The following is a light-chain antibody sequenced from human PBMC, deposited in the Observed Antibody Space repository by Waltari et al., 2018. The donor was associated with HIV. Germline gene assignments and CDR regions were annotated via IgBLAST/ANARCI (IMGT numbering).Light chain of an antibody. Sequence: DIVVTQSPDSLSVSLGERAVINCTSSQSFLYNSNNKSYLAWYQHKPGQPPKLLIYWASTRDSGVPDRFTGSGSETDFTLTISHLQAEDVAVYYCQQYYSTPTFGQGTKVEIK. CDR2: WAS. V-gene: IGKV4-1*01. J-gene: IGKJ1*01. CDR1: QSFLYNSNNKSY. CDR3: QQYYSTPT.